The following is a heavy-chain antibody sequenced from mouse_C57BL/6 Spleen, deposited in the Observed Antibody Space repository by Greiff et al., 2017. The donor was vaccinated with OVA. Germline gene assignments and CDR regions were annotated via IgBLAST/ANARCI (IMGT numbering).Heavy chain of an antibody. CDR2: INPGSGGT. CDR1: GYAFTNYL. Sequence: VKLQESGAELVRPGTSVKVSCKASGYAFTNYLIEWVKQRPGQGLEWIGVINPGSGGTNYNEKFKGKATLTADKSSSTAYMQLSSLTSEDSAVYFCARTPYYGNYGGAMDYWGQGTSVTVSS. J-gene: IGHJ4*01. V-gene: IGHV1-54*01. CDR3: ARTPYYGNYGGAMDY. D-gene: IGHD2-1*01.